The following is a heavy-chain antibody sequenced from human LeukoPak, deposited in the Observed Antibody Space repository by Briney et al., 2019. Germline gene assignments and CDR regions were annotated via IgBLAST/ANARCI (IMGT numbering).Heavy chain of an antibody. V-gene: IGHV4-39*01. CDR2: IYYSGST. Sequence: SETLSLTCTVSGGSISSSSYYWGWIRQPPGKGLEWIGYIYYSGSTYYNPSLKSRVIISGDTSKNQFSLKLGSVTAADTAVYYCARLVVSPSPLSDYWGQGTLVTVSS. CDR3: ARLVVSPSPLSDY. CDR1: GGSISSSSYY. D-gene: IGHD2-15*01. J-gene: IGHJ4*02.